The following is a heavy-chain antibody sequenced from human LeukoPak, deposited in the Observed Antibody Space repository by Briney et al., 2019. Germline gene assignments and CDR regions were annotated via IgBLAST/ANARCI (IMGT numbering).Heavy chain of an antibody. J-gene: IGHJ6*02. CDR2: INAGNGNT. Sequence: GESLKISCKASGYTFTSYAMHWVRQAPGQRLEWMGWINAGNGNTKYSQKFQGRVTITRDTSASTAYMELSSLRSEDTAVYYCASPKHYYYGMDVWGQGTTVTVSS. V-gene: IGHV1-3*01. CDR1: GYTFTSYA. CDR3: ASPKHYYYGMDV.